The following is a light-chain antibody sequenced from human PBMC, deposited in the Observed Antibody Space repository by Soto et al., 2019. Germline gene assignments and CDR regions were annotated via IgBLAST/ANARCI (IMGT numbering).Light chain of an antibody. Sequence: ILLTQCPCSLCLSPGERATLACRASQRIXSSYPAWYQQNPGQAPRLRTYGTSNRATGIPDRLSGSASGTEFTLPISRLEHDDFVVYYCQQYGTTTWTFGQGTKVDIK. CDR2: GTS. CDR3: QQYGTTTWT. J-gene: IGKJ1*01. V-gene: IGKV3-20*01. CDR1: QRIXSSY.